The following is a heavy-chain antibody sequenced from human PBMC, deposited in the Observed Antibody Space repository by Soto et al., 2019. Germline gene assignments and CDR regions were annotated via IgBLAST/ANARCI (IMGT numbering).Heavy chain of an antibody. CDR2: INPSDGSK. V-gene: IGHV1-46*03. CDR1: GYTFTSYY. Sequence: QVQLVQSGAEVKKPGASVKVSCKASGYTFTSYYMHWVRQAPGQGLEGMGIINPSDGSKSTAQKCPAELSRTRVTSTRTVYIFLSSLRSDGSAVYYCAGVRVLDVWGPGTTV. D-gene: IGHD6-13*01. J-gene: IGHJ6*02. CDR3: AGVRVLDV.